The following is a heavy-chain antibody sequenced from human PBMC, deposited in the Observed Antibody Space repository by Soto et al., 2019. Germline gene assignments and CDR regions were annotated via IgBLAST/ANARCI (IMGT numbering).Heavy chain of an antibody. CDR2: ISGSGGST. CDR3: AKTLILLPYYSYYGMDV. J-gene: IGHJ6*02. CDR1: GFTFSSYA. Sequence: EVQLLESGGGLVQPGGSLRLSCAASGFTFSSYAMSWVRQAPGKGLEWVSAISGSGGSTYYADSVKGRFTISRDNSKNTLYLQMNSMRAEDTAVYYCAKTLILLPYYSYYGMDVWGQGTTVTVSS. V-gene: IGHV3-23*01. D-gene: IGHD3-16*01.